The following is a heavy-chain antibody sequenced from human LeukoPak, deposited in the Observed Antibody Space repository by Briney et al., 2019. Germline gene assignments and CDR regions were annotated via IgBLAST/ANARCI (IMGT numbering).Heavy chain of an antibody. CDR3: ARRTYSSSSSIFDY. V-gene: IGHV1-24*01. CDR2: FDPEDGET. Sequence: GASVKVSCKVSGYTLTELSMHWVRQAPGKGLEWMGGFDPEDGETIYAQKSQGRVTMTEDTSTDTAYMELSSLRSEDTAVYYCARRTYSSSSSIFDYWGQGTLVTVSS. CDR1: GYTLTELS. J-gene: IGHJ4*02. D-gene: IGHD6-6*01.